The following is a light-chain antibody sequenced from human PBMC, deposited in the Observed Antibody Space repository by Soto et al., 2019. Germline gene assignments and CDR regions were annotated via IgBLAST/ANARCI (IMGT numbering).Light chain of an antibody. Sequence: DIVMTQSPDSLAVSLGERATIYCKSSQSVLYSSNNKNYLAWYQQKPGQPPKLLIFWASTRESGVPDRFSGSGSGTDFTLTISSLQAEXXXXXXXXXXYNTPYTFGQGTKLEIK. V-gene: IGKV4-1*01. CDR2: WAS. CDR1: QSVLYSSNNKNY. J-gene: IGKJ2*01. CDR3: XXXYNTPYT.